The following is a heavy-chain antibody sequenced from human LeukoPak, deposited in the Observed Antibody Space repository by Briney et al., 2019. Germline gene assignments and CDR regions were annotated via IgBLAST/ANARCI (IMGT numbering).Heavy chain of an antibody. CDR3: AKYHTVTTDYYMDV. Sequence: GGSLGLSCAASGFTFSSYGMHWVRQAPGKGLEWVAFIRYDGSNKYYADSVKGRFIISRDNSKNTLYLQMNSLRAEDTAVYYCAKYHTVTTDYYMDVWGKGTTVTVSS. V-gene: IGHV3-30*02. D-gene: IGHD4-11*01. J-gene: IGHJ6*03. CDR1: GFTFSSYG. CDR2: IRYDGSNK.